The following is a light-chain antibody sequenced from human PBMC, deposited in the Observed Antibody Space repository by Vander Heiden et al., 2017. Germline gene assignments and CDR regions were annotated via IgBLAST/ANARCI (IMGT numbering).Light chain of an antibody. Sequence: DIQMTQSPSSLSASVGDRVTITCRASQNINSFLNWYQHKPGKAPNLLIYVASNLQRGVPSRFSGSGSGTDFTLTISNLQPEDFATYYCQQGDSPPLTFGGGTTVEIK. CDR3: QQGDSPPLT. CDR1: QNINSF. J-gene: IGKJ4*01. V-gene: IGKV1-39*01. CDR2: VAS.